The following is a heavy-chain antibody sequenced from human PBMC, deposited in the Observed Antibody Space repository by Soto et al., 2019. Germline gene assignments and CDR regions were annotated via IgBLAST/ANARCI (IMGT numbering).Heavy chain of an antibody. D-gene: IGHD2-21*01. V-gene: IGHV1-46*01. CDR3: ARGVIVLVLADKHYFYF. CDR2: INPSDGTT. Sequence: GASVKVSCKASGYTFTTYNMHWVRQAPGQGPEWMGVINPSDGTTSLAQGFQGRVTMTRDTSTSTAYMELRGLRSDDTAIYYCARGVIVLVLADKHYFYFWGQGSLVTVSS. CDR1: GYTFTTYN. J-gene: IGHJ4*02.